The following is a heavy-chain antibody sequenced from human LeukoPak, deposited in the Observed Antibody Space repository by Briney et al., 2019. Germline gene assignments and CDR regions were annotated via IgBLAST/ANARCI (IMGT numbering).Heavy chain of an antibody. Sequence: ASVKVSCKASGYTFTSYDINWVRQATGQGLEWMGWMNPNGGNTGYAQKFQGRVTMTRNTSISTAYMELSSLRSEDTAVYYCARLYYDFWSGYYDTYYYYGMDVWGQGTTVTVSS. D-gene: IGHD3-3*01. CDR3: ARLYYDFWSGYYDTYYYYGMDV. J-gene: IGHJ6*02. V-gene: IGHV1-8*01. CDR1: GYTFTSYD. CDR2: MNPNGGNT.